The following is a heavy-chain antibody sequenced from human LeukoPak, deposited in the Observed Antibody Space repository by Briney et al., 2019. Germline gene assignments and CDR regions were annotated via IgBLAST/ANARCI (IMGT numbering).Heavy chain of an antibody. D-gene: IGHD2/OR15-2a*01. CDR1: GGSISSGSYY. J-gene: IGHJ3*01. CDR3: ARGNMLSDFFDF. CDR2: IFRPGST. Sequence: SQTLSLTCTVSGGSISSGSYYWTWIRQPAGKGLEWIGRIFRPGSTNYNPSLKSRVTISEDTSQNQFSLHLSSVTAADTAVYYCARGNMLSDFFDFWGQGTVVIVSS. V-gene: IGHV4-61*02.